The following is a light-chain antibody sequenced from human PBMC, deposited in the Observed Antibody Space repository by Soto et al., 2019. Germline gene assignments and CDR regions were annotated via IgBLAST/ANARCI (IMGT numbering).Light chain of an antibody. Sequence: DIVMTQSPYSLAVSLGERASINCKSSQNVLYSSKNRNYLAWYQQKPGQPPKLLIYWASSRESGVPDRFSGSGSGTDFTLTISSLQAEDVALYYCQQYYSFPYTFGQGTKVDIK. J-gene: IGKJ2*01. CDR2: WAS. V-gene: IGKV4-1*01. CDR1: QNVLYSSKNRNY. CDR3: QQYYSFPYT.